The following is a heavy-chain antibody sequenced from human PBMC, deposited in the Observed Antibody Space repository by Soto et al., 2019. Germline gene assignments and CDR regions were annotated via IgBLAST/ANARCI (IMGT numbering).Heavy chain of an antibody. CDR2: ISYDGSNK. CDR3: AKEVCGGDCASDP. CDR1: GFTFSSYG. V-gene: IGHV3-30*18. J-gene: IGHJ5*02. D-gene: IGHD2-21*02. Sequence: GGSLRLSCAASGFTFSSYGMHWVRQAPGKGLEWVAVISYDGSNKYYADSVKGRFTISRDNSKNTLYLQMNSLRAEDTAVYYCAKEVCGGDCASDPWGEGTIVTVS.